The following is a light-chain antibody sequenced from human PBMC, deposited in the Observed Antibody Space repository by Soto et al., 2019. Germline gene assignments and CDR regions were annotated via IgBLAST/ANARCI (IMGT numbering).Light chain of an antibody. V-gene: IGLV2-8*01. CDR2: GVT. Sequence: QSVLTQPPSASGSPGQSVTISCTGTSSDVGGYDRVSWFQQHPGKAPKLIISGVTDRISGVPYRFSGSKSGNTASLTVSGLQAEDEADYYCASYGGRDDMIFGGGTKLTVL. CDR1: SSDVGGYDR. CDR3: ASYGGRDDMI. J-gene: IGLJ2*01.